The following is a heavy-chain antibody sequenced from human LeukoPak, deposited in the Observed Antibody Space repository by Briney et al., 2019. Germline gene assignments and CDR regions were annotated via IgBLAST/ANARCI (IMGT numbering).Heavy chain of an antibody. CDR2: IYTSGST. J-gene: IGHJ5*02. D-gene: IGHD2-2*01. V-gene: IGHV4-4*07. CDR3: ARDLGSTSGNWFDP. CDR1: GGSISSYY. Sequence: PSETLSLTCTVSGGSISSYYWSWIRQPAGKGLEWIGRIYTSGSTNYNPSLKSRVTMSVDTSKNQFSLKLSSVAAADTAVYYCARDLGSTSGNWFDPWGQGTLVTVSS.